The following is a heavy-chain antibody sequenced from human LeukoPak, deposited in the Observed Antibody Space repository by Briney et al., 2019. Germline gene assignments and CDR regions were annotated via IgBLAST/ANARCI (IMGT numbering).Heavy chain of an antibody. CDR1: GFTFSSYW. J-gene: IGHJ4*02. Sequence: SGGSLRLSCAASGFTFSSYWMSWVRQAPGKGLEWVANIKQDGSEKYYVDSVKGRFTISRDNAKNSLYLQMNSLRAEDTAVYYCARDSPAEWELFCFDYWGQGTLVTVSS. V-gene: IGHV3-7*01. D-gene: IGHD1-26*01. CDR3: ARDSPAEWELFCFDY. CDR2: IKQDGSEK.